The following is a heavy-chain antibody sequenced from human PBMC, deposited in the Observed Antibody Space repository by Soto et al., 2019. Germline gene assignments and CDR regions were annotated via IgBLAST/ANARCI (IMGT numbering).Heavy chain of an antibody. CDR2: ISSSSSTI. V-gene: IGHV3-48*02. Sequence: GGSLRLSCAASGFSXRTYSMNWVRQAPGKGLEWVSYISSSSSTIYYAESVKGRFTISRDNAKNSLYLQMNSLRDEDTAVYYCARGDHYDMDVWGQGTTVTVSS. CDR3: ARGDHYDMDV. CDR1: GFSXRTYS. J-gene: IGHJ6*02.